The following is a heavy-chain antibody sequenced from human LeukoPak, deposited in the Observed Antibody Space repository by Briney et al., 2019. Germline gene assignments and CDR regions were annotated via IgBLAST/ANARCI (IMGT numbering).Heavy chain of an antibody. D-gene: IGHD2-2*01. V-gene: IGHV4-31*03. J-gene: IGHJ1*01. Sequence: SQTLSLTCTVSGGSISSGGYYWSWIRQHPGKGLEWIEYIYYSGSTYYNPSLKSRVTISVDTSKNQFSLKLSSVTAADTAVYYCASHCSSTSCYYEYFQHWGQGTLVTVSS. CDR1: GGSISSGGYY. CDR2: IYYSGST. CDR3: ASHCSSTSCYYEYFQH.